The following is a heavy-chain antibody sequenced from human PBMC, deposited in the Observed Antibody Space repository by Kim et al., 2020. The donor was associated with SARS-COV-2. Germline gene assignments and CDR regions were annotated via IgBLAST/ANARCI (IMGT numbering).Heavy chain of an antibody. V-gene: IGHV4-59*01. CDR1: GGSISSYY. CDR3: ARESGSSSWYRSVFDY. D-gene: IGHD6-13*01. Sequence: SETLSLTCTVSGGSISSYYWSWIRQPPGKGLEWIGYIYYSGSTNYNPSLKSRVTISVDTSKNQFSLKLSSVTAADTAVYYCARESGSSSWYRSVFDYWGQGTLVTVSS. J-gene: IGHJ4*02. CDR2: IYYSGST.